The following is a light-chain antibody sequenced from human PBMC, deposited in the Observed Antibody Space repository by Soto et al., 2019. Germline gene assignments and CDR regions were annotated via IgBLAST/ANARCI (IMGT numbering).Light chain of an antibody. V-gene: IGLV2-23*02. CDR2: EVN. Sequence: QAVVTQPASVSGSPGQSITISCTGTSSDVGSYNLVSWYQQHPGKAPKLMIYEVNKRPSGVSNRFSGSKSGNTASLTISGLQAEDEADYYCCSFAGSSTYVFGTGTKLTVL. CDR3: CSFAGSSTYV. J-gene: IGLJ1*01. CDR1: SSDVGSYNL.